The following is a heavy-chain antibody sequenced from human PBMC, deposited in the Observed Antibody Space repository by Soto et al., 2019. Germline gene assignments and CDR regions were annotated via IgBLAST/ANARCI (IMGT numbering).Heavy chain of an antibody. CDR2: ISSTSRTI. V-gene: IGHV3-48*04. J-gene: IGHJ6*02. CDR3: ARFYYDSSGYLPSPYYYYYGMDV. Sequence: PGGSLRLSCAASGFTFSSYPMNWVRQAPGKGLEWVSYISSTSRTIYYADSVKGRFTISRDNAKNSLYLQMNSLRAEDTAVYYSARFYYDSSGYLPSPYYYYYGMDVWGQGTTVTVSS. D-gene: IGHD3-22*01. CDR1: GFTFSSYP.